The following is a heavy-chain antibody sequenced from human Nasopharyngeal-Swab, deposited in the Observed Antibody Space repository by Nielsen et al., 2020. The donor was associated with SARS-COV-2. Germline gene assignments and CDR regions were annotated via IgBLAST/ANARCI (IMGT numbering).Heavy chain of an antibody. V-gene: IGHV3-21*04. CDR2: ISSSSSYI. D-gene: IGHD4-11*01. J-gene: IGHJ6*03. Sequence: GESLKISCAASGFTFSSYSMNWVRQAPGKGLEWVSSISSSSSYIYYADSVKGRFTISRDNSKSTLYLQMNSLRAEDTAAYYCAKDLNSNFLNYMDVWGKGTTVSVSS. CDR3: AKDLNSNFLNYMDV. CDR1: GFTFSSYS.